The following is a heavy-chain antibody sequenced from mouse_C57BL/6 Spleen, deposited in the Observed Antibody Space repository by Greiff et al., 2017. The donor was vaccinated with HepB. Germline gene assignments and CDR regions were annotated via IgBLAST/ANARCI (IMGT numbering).Heavy chain of an antibody. CDR2: ISDGGSYT. Sequence: DVHLVESGGGLVKPGGSLKLSCAASGFTFSSYAMSWVRQTPEKRLEWVATISDGGSYTYYPDNVKGRFTISRDNAKNNLYLQMSHLKSEDTAMYYCARDQKAGYFDVWGTGTTVTVSS. CDR3: ARDQKAGYFDV. D-gene: IGHD3-2*02. CDR1: GFTFSSYA. V-gene: IGHV5-4*01. J-gene: IGHJ1*03.